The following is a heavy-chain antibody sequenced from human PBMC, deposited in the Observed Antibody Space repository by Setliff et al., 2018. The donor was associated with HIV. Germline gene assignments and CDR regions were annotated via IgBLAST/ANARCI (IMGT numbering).Heavy chain of an antibody. CDR1: GYTFTTYA. CDR2: INGGNGHT. D-gene: IGHD3-10*01. V-gene: IGHV1-3*01. J-gene: IGHJ4*02. CDR3: ARGMIRGAIITEFDS. Sequence: ASVKVSCKTSGYTFTTYAIHWVRQAPGQSLEWMGWINGGNGHTKSSERFQGRVTFSRDSSASTAQMELSSLTSEDTAVYFCARGMIRGAIITEFDSWGQGTLVTVSS.